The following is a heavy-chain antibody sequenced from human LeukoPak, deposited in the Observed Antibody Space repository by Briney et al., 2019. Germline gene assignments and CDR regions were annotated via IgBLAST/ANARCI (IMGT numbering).Heavy chain of an antibody. CDR3: ARPTGLFSGAFDI. D-gene: IGHD2-8*02. CDR2: IYTSGST. J-gene: IGHJ3*02. CDR1: GGSISSGSYY. V-gene: IGHV4-61*02. Sequence: PSETLSLTCTVSGGSISSGSYYWSWIRQPAGKGLEWIGRIYTSGSTNYNPSLKSRVTISVDTSENQFSLKLSSVTAADTAVYYCARPTGLFSGAFDIWGQGTMVTVSS.